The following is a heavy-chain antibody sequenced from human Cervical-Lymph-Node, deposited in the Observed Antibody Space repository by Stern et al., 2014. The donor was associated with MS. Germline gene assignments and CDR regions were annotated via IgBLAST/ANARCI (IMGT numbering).Heavy chain of an antibody. CDR2: IHDSGST. CDR1: GGSISSSGYY. CDR3: ATTRWDLFTWNWFDP. Sequence: VQLVESGPGLVKPSQTLSLTCTVSGGSISSSGYYWSWIRQPADKGLEWIGRIHDSGSTYYNPSLKSRVTISIDTAQNQFSLKLPSVTAADTAVYYCATTRWDLFTWNWFDPWGQGTLVTVSS. D-gene: IGHD1-26*01. J-gene: IGHJ5*02. V-gene: IGHV4-61*02.